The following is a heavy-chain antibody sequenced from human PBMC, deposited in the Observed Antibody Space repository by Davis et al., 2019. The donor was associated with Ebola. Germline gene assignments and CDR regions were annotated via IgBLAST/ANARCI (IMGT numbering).Heavy chain of an antibody. Sequence: ASVKVSCKASGYTFTSYGITWVRQAPGQGLEWMGWINTETGNPTYAQAFPGRFVFSLDTSVRTAYLQISSLKAEDTAIYYCARSTMSQDAFDIWGQGTMVTVSS. J-gene: IGHJ3*02. D-gene: IGHD2-2*01. V-gene: IGHV7-4-1*02. CDR1: GYTFTSYG. CDR3: ARSTMSQDAFDI. CDR2: INTETGNP.